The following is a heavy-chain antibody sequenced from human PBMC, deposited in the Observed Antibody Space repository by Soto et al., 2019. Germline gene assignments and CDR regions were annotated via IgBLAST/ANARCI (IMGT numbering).Heavy chain of an antibody. J-gene: IGHJ6*02. CDR3: ARYPGTAGAINV. D-gene: IGHD2-8*02. Sequence: ASVKVSCKASGYTFTGAYMQWVRQAPGQGLEWMGWINPISGGTNYAQKFQGRVTMTRDTSITTVYMELSRLTSDDTAVYYCARYPGTAGAINVWGQGTAVTLPS. CDR2: INPISGGT. CDR1: GYTFTGAY. V-gene: IGHV1-2*02.